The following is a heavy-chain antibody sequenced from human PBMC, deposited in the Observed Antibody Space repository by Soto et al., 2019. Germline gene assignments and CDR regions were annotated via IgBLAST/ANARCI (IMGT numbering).Heavy chain of an antibody. D-gene: IGHD6-13*01. Sequence: PGGSLRLSCAASGFTFSSYAIHWVRQAPGKGLEWVAIISYDGSNKYYADSVKGRFTISRDNSKNTLYLQMNSLRAEDTAVYYCAKGSSRGSDFDYWGQGTLVTVSS. CDR3: AKGSSRGSDFDY. J-gene: IGHJ4*02. CDR2: ISYDGSNK. V-gene: IGHV3-30*18. CDR1: GFTFSSYA.